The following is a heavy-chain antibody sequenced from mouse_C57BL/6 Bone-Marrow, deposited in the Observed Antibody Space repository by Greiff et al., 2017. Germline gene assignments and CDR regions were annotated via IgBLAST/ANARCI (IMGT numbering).Heavy chain of an antibody. CDR2: INPSNGGT. Sequence: QVQLQQSGTELVKPGASVKLSCKSSGYTFTSYWMHWVKQRPGQGLEWIGNINPSNGGTNYHETFKSKATLTVDKSSSTAYLQLSSRTSEDSAVYDCAGYDALLRRDWGQGTTLTVSS. V-gene: IGHV1-53*01. CDR3: AGYDALLRRD. CDR1: GYTFTSYW. D-gene: IGHD1-1*01. J-gene: IGHJ2*01.